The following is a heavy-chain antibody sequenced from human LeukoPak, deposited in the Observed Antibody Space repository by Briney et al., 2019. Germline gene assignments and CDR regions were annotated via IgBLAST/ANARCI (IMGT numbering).Heavy chain of an antibody. CDR3: VKDRSLSGFYYSRIDY. Sequence: GGSLRLSCAASGFTFSSYAMSWVRQAPGRGLEWVSAISGSGGSTYYADSVKGRFTISRDNSKDTLLLQMSGLRAEDTAVYFCVKDRSLSGFYYSRIDYWGQGALVTVSS. J-gene: IGHJ4*02. D-gene: IGHD1-26*01. CDR2: ISGSGGST. CDR1: GFTFSSYA. V-gene: IGHV3-23*01.